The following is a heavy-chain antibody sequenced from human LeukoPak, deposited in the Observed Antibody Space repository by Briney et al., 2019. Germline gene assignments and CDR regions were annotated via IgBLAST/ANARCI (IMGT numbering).Heavy chain of an antibody. D-gene: IGHD3-10*01. J-gene: IGHJ6*02. Sequence: KPSETLSLTCAVYGGSFSGYYWSWIRQPPGKGLEWIGEINHSGSTNYNPSLKSRVTISVDTSKNQFSLKLSSVTAADTAVYYCARGGVTMVRGVITNYYYYYGMDVWGQGTTVTVSS. CDR3: ARGGVTMVRGVITNYYYYYGMDV. CDR2: INHSGST. V-gene: IGHV4-34*01. CDR1: GGSFSGYY.